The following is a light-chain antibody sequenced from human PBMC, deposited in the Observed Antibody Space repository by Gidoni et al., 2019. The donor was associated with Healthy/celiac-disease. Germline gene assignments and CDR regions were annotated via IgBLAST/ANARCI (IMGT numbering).Light chain of an antibody. CDR3: QQLNSYPT. Sequence: DIQLTQSPSSLSASVGDRVTITCWASQGISSYLAWYQQKPGKAPKLLIYAASTLQSGVPSRFSGSGSGTEFTLTISSLQPEDFATYYCQQLNSYPTFGPGTKVDIK. CDR2: AAS. V-gene: IGKV1-9*01. CDR1: QGISSY. J-gene: IGKJ3*01.